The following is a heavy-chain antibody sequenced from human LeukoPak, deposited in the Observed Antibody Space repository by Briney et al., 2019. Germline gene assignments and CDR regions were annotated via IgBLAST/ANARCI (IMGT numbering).Heavy chain of an antibody. CDR1: GGSISSYY. CDR3: ARSASVAAAGSGRGNWFDP. D-gene: IGHD6-13*01. Sequence: SETLSLTCTVSGGSISSYYWSWIRQPPGKGLDWIGYIYYSGSTNYNPCLNSGVTISLDTSKNHFSLKLSSVTAPDTAVYYCARSASVAAAGSGRGNWFDPWGQGTLVTVSS. V-gene: IGHV4-59*01. J-gene: IGHJ5*02. CDR2: IYYSGST.